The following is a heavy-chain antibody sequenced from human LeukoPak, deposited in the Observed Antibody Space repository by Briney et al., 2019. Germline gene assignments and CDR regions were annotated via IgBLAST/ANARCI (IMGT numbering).Heavy chain of an antibody. J-gene: IGHJ4*02. CDR1: GFTFSSYG. CDR2: ISGSGGST. D-gene: IGHD3-9*01. Sequence: GGTLRLSCAASGFTFSSYGMSWVRQAPGKGLEWVSAISGSGGSTYYADSVKGRFTISRDNSKNTLYLQMNSLRAEDTAVYYCAKHQYDILTGYYNDYWGQGTLVTVSS. V-gene: IGHV3-23*01. CDR3: AKHQYDILTGYYNDY.